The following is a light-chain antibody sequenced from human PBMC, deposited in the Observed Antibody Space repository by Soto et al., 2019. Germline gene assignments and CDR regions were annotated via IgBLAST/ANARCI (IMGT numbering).Light chain of an antibody. CDR1: QTISTN. CDR3: HQYGKWPPET. J-gene: IGKJ3*01. V-gene: IGKV3-15*01. Sequence: IVMTQFPATLSVSPGERATLSCRASQTISTNLAWYQQKPGQAPRLLIYGASIRATGIPARFSGSGSGTEFTLTISSLQSEDFAVYYCHQYGKWPPETFGPGTKVDIK. CDR2: GAS.